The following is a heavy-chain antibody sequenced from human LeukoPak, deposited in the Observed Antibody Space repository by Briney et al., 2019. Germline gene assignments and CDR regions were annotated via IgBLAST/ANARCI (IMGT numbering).Heavy chain of an antibody. CDR2: ISGSGGST. J-gene: IGHJ4*02. CDR3: AKDVAIVVVPAAIAHFDY. Sequence: GGSLRLSCAASGFTFSSYAMSWVRQAPGKGLEWVSAISGSGGSTYYADSVKGRFTISRDNSKNALYLQMNSLRAEDTAVYYCAKDVAIVVVPAAIAHFDYWGQGTLVTVSS. CDR1: GFTFSSYA. D-gene: IGHD2-2*01. V-gene: IGHV3-23*01.